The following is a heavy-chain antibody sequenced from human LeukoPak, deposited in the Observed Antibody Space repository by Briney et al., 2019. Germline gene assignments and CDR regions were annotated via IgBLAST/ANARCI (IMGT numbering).Heavy chain of an antibody. CDR2: VYSGGST. J-gene: IGHJ4*02. CDR1: GFIVTNNY. D-gene: IGHD2-8*01. V-gene: IGHV3-66*01. Sequence: GGSLRLSCTASGFIVTNNYINWVRQAPGKGLEWVSLVYSGGSTYYADSVKGRFTISRDNSKNMVYLQMNGLRAEDTAMYYCARDPPAVLIDTYGWGQGTLVTVSS. CDR3: ARDPPAVLIDTYG.